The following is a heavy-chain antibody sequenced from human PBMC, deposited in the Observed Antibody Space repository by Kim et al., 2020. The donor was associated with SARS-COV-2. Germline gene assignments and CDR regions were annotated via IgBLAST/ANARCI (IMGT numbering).Heavy chain of an antibody. CDR3: ARGATGARSNFDY. CDR2: ISSSSSYI. J-gene: IGHJ4*02. D-gene: IGHD7-27*01. CDR1: GFTFSSYS. V-gene: IGHV3-21*01. Sequence: GGSLRLSCAASGFTFSSYSMNWVRQAPGKGLEWVSSISSSSSYIYYADSVKGRFTISRDNAKNSLYLQMNSLRAEDTAVYYCARGATGARSNFDYWGQGTLVTVSS.